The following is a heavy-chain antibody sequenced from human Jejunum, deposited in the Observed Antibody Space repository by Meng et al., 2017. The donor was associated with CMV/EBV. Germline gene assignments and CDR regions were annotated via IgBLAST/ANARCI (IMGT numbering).Heavy chain of an antibody. V-gene: IGHV3-21*01. D-gene: IGHD3-3*02. Sequence: SGFTFNDYSMKWVRQAPGKGLEWVAFISSGSSFMYYADSVKGRFTISRDNAQNSLYLQMNSLRVEDTAVYYCARESILEEYYFDYWGQGTLVTVSS. CDR1: GFTFNDYS. CDR2: ISSGSSFM. CDR3: ARESILEEYYFDY. J-gene: IGHJ4*02.